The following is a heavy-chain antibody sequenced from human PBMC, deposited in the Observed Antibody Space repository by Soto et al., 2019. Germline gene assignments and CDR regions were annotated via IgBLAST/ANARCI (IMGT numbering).Heavy chain of an antibody. CDR1: GGKISDFY. CDR3: AKKGELLGWLSYLHS. D-gene: IGHD1-26*01. V-gene: IGHV4-59*12. CDR2: IYYSGST. Sequence: SQTLRLPRTVSGGKISDFYWRWIRQPTGKGREWIGYIYYSGSTNYNPSLKSRVTISVDTSKNQFSLKLCSVAAAGPAVFFFAKKGELLGWLSYLHSWGPGTPIT. J-gene: IGHJ5*02.